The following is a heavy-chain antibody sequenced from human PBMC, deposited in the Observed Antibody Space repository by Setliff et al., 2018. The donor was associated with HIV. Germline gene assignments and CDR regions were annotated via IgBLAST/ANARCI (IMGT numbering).Heavy chain of an antibody. V-gene: IGHV1-69*13. CDR2: IIPIFGTT. CDR1: GDAFTDYY. J-gene: IGHJ4*02. Sequence: SVKVSCKASGDAFTDYYIHWVRQAPGQGLEWMGWIIPIFGTTHYAQKFQGRVTVTADESTSTAYIRLISLKSDDTAVYYCARISPTLDYWGQGTLVTVSS. CDR3: ARISPTLDY.